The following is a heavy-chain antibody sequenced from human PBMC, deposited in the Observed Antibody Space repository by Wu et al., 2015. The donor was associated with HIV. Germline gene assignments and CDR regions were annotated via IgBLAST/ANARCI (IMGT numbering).Heavy chain of an antibody. V-gene: IGHV1-69*05. CDR1: GYSLSDYG. D-gene: IGHD6-25*01. CDR3: ASPRSPGFSSAWPTYFDY. CDR2: IIPLFGTG. Sequence: QIQLVQSGAEMKKPGASVRVSCRASGYSLSDYGMHWVRQAPGQGLEWMGGIIPLFGTGEYAQIFQGRVTITTDESTSTAYMRLSSLRSEDTAVYFCASPRSPGFSSAWPTYFDYWGQGTLVTVSS. J-gene: IGHJ4*02.